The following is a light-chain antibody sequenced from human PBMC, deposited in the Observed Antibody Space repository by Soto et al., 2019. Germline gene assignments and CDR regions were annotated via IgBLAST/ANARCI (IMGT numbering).Light chain of an antibody. Sequence: DIQMTQSPSSLSASVGDRVTMTCRASQDIRNYVAWYQQKPGEVPKLLIYAASTLQSGVPARFSGGGLGTDFTLTISSLRPEDVATYYWQRDHSARLTLGPGTKVELK. CDR3: QRDHSARLT. CDR2: AAS. CDR1: QDIRNY. J-gene: IGKJ3*01. V-gene: IGKV1-27*01.